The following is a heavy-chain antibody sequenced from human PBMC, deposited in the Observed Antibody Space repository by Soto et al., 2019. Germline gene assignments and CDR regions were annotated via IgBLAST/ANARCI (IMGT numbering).Heavy chain of an antibody. J-gene: IGHJ1*01. CDR2: IRSKAYGGTT. D-gene: IGHD2-15*01. Sequence: GGSLRLSCTASGFTFGDYAMSWFRQAPGKGLEWVGFIRSKAYGGTTEYAASMKGRFTSSRDDFKSIAYLQMNSLKTEDTAVYYCTRDPEYCSGGSCYPRSAEYFQHWGQGTLVTVSS. CDR3: TRDPEYCSGGSCYPRSAEYFQH. V-gene: IGHV3-49*03. CDR1: GFTFGDYA.